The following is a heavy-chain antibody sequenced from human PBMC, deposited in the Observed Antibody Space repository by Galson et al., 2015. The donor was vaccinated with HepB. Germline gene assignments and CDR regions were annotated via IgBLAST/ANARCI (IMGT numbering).Heavy chain of an antibody. D-gene: IGHD1-14*01. V-gene: IGHV3-23*01. CDR1: GFTFSSYG. CDR2: LSGSDYAT. Sequence: SLRLSCAASGFTFSSYGMHWVRQAPGKGLEWVSGLSGSDYATYYADSVKGRFTISRDHSRNTLFLQMNSLRTEDTAVYYCTKGGTKSVPTANFEYWGQGTLVTVSS. CDR3: TKGGTKSVPTANFEY. J-gene: IGHJ4*02.